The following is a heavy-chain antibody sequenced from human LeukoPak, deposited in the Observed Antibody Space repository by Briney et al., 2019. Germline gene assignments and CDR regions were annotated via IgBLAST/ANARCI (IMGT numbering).Heavy chain of an antibody. J-gene: IGHJ4*02. CDR1: GFTFSSYA. CDR2: IIGSNENT. Sequence: TGGSLRLSCAASGFTFSSYAMSWVRQAPGKGLEGVSSIIGSNENTYYADSVKDRFTISRDNSKNTLSLQMNSLRAEDTAVYYCAKGRGTTVTSAANYWGQGTLVTVSS. V-gene: IGHV3-23*01. D-gene: IGHD4-17*01. CDR3: AKGRGTTVTSAANY.